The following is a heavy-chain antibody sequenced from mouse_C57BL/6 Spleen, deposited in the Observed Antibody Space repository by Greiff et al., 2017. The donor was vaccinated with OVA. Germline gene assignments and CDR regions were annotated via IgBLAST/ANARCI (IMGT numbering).Heavy chain of an antibody. CDR1: GYTFTSYW. CDR2: IDPSDSYT. V-gene: IGHV1-69*01. Sequence: QVQLQQPGAELVMPGASVKLSCKASGYTFTSYWMHWVKQRPGQGLEWIGEIDPSDSYTNYNQKFKGKSTLTVDKSSSTAYMQLSSLTSEDSAVYYCAREGYDYDGPLYAMDYWGQGTSVTVSS. D-gene: IGHD2-4*01. CDR3: AREGYDYDGPLYAMDY. J-gene: IGHJ4*01.